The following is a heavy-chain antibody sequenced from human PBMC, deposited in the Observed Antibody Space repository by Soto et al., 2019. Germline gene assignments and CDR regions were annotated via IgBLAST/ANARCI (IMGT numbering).Heavy chain of an antibody. V-gene: IGHV3-30*18. J-gene: IGHJ6*02. CDR1: GFTFSSYG. D-gene: IGHD4-17*01. CDR3: AKYGADYYYGMDV. CDR2: ISYDGSNK. Sequence: GGSLRLSCAASGFTFSSYGMHWVRQAPGKGLEWVAVISYDGSNKYYADSVKGRFTISRDNSKNTLYLQMNSLRAEDTAVYYCAKYGADYYYGMDVWGQGTTVTVSS.